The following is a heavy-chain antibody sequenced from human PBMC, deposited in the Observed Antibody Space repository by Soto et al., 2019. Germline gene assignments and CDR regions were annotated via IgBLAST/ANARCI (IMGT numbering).Heavy chain of an antibody. CDR2: TYYRSKWYN. Sequence: SQTLSLTCAISGDSVSSNSAAWNWIRQSPSRGLEWLGRTYYRSKWYNDYPVSLKSRITINADTSKNQFSLHLNSMTPEDTAVYYCARGRLGANDFDYWGQGTPVTVS. CDR1: GDSVSSNSAA. J-gene: IGHJ4*02. CDR3: ARGRLGANDFDY. V-gene: IGHV6-1*01. D-gene: IGHD3-16*01.